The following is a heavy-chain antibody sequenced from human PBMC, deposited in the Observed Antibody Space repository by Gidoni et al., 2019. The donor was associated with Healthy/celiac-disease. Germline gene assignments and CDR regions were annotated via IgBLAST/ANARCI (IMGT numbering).Heavy chain of an antibody. CDR1: DS. V-gene: IGHV3-48*02. Sequence: DSMNWVRQAPGKGLEWVSYISSSSSTIYYADAVKGRFTISRDNAKNSLYLQMNSLRDEDTAVYYCARDYYGGNDAFDIWGQGTMVTVSS. J-gene: IGHJ3*02. CDR2: ISSSSSTI. CDR3: ARDYYGGNDAFDI. D-gene: IGHD4-17*01.